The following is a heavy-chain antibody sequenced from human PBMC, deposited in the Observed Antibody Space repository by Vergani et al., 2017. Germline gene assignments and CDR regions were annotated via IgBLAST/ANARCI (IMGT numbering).Heavy chain of an antibody. CDR3: ARAKDYYGSGSLRRGARYYMDG. CDR1: GGSFSGYY. Sequence: QVQLQQWGAGLLKPSETLSLTCAVYGGSFSGYYWSWIRQPPGQGLEWIGEINHSGSTNYNPSLKSRVTISVDTSKYQFALKLSSVTAADTAVYCWARAKDYYGSGSLRRGARYYMDGWGKGTTVTVSS. CDR2: INHSGST. V-gene: IGHV4-34*01. J-gene: IGHJ6*03. D-gene: IGHD3-10*01.